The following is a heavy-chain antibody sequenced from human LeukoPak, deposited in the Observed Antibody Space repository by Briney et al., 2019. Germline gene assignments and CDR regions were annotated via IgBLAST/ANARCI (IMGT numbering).Heavy chain of an antibody. CDR1: GGSISSSSYF. Sequence: PSETLSLTCTVSGGSISSSSYFWGWIRQPPGKGLEWIGSIYYSGSTYYNPSLESRVTISVDKSKNQFSLKLSSVTAADTAVYYCARPYYYYMDVWGKGTTVTVSS. CDR2: IYYSGST. J-gene: IGHJ6*03. CDR3: ARPYYYYMDV. V-gene: IGHV4-39*07.